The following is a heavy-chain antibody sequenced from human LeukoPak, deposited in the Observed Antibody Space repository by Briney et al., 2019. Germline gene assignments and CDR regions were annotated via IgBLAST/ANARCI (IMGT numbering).Heavy chain of an antibody. CDR2: ISGSGGST. D-gene: IGHD5-18*01. Sequence: GGSLRLSCAASGFTFSSYAMSWVRQAPGKGLEWVSAISGSGGSTYYADSVKGRITISRDNSKNTLYLQMNSLRAEDTAVYYCAKDKELWLLSGSDYWGQGTLVTVSS. CDR3: AKDKELWLLSGSDY. J-gene: IGHJ4*02. CDR1: GFTFSSYA. V-gene: IGHV3-23*01.